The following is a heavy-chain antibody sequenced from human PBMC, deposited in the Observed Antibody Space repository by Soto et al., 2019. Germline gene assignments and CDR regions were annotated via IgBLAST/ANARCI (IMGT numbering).Heavy chain of an antibody. CDR3: ARVPEYCSGGSCYPIVEYFQH. J-gene: IGHJ1*01. V-gene: IGHV1-18*01. CDR1: GYTFTSYG. D-gene: IGHD2-15*01. Sequence: VQLVQSGAEVKKPGASVKVSGKASGYTFTSYGISWVRQAPGQGLEWMGWISAYNGNTNYAQKLQGRVTMTTDTSTSTVYMDLRSLRSDHTAVYDCARVPEYCSGGSCYPIVEYFQHCGQGTLVTVSS. CDR2: ISAYNGNT.